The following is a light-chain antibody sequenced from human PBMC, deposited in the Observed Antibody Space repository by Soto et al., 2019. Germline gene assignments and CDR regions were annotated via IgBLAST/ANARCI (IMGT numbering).Light chain of an antibody. V-gene: IGLV2-14*03. J-gene: IGLJ1*01. CDR2: EVS. CDR3: TSFAPGRIYL. Sequence: QSVLTQPASVSGSPGQLITISCSGTSSDIGAYDYVSWYQQHQGRAPKLIIDEVSQRFSGLSYRCSCSEAGNTAYLTIAGLQADDECDYYCTSFAPGRIYLFGNGTKVTFL. CDR1: SSDIGAYDY.